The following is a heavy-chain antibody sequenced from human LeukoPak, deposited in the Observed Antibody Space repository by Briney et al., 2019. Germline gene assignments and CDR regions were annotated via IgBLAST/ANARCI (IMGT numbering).Heavy chain of an antibody. V-gene: IGHV1-69*13. CDR2: IIPIFGTA. D-gene: IGHD2-2*01. CDR3: ARAQDIVVVPHAFDI. CDR1: GGTFSSYA. Sequence: ATVKVSCKASGGTFSSYAISWVRQAPGQGLEWMGGIIPIFGTANYAQKFQGRVTITADESTSTAYMELSSLRSEDTAVYYCARAQDIVVVPHAFDIWGQGTMLTVSS. J-gene: IGHJ3*02.